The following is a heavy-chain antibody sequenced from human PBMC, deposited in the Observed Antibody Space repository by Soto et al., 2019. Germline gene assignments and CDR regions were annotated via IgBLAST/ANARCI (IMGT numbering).Heavy chain of an antibody. CDR2: TSNSGTT. V-gene: IGHV4-31*03. Sequence: QVQLQESGPGLVKPSQTLSLTCTVSGGSITSSGYYWSWIRQHPGEGLEWIGFTSNSGTTSYNPSLKSRVTISVDTSSNPFSRNLKSVTAADPGVYYCARGGGSTKVDYWGQGTLVTVSP. J-gene: IGHJ4*02. D-gene: IGHD2-2*01. CDR1: GGSITSSGYY. CDR3: ARGGGSTKVDY.